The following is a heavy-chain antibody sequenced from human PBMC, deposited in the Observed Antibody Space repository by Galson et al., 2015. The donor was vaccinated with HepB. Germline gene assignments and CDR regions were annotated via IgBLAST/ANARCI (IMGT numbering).Heavy chain of an antibody. J-gene: IGHJ4*02. CDR3: ARGVMATISHFPY. D-gene: IGHD5-24*01. V-gene: IGHV5-51*01. CDR1: ESGFTTYW. Sequence: SGAEVKKPGESLKISCKGSESGFTTYWIGWVRQMPEKGLEWMGIIYPGDSDARYSPAFQGQVTISADKSISTAYLQWSSLKASDTAMYYCARGVMATISHFPYWGRGTLVTVSS. CDR2: IYPGDSDA.